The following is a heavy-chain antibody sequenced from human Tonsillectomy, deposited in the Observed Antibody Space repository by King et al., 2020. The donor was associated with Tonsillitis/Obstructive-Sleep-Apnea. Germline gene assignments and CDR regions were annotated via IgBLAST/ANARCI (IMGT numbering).Heavy chain of an antibody. V-gene: IGHV5-51*01. D-gene: IGHD2-15*01. CDR2: IHPGDSYT. Sequence: KLVQSGAEVKKPGESLKISCKGSGYSFTTYWIGWVRQMPGKGLEWMGIIHPGDSYTRYSPSFQGQVTISADKFISTAYLQRSSLKASDTAMYYCARRTRYCSGGSCPDAFDIWGQGTMVTVSS. J-gene: IGHJ3*02. CDR3: ARRTRYCSGGSCPDAFDI. CDR1: GYSFTTYW.